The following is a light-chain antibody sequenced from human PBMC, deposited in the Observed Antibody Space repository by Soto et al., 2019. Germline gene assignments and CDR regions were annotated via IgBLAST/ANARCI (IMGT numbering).Light chain of an antibody. Sequence: QSVLTQPASVSASPGQSITISCTGTSSDFGSSNLVSWYQHHPGKAPKLIIYEGSRRPSGVSGRFSGSKSGNTASLTISGLQADDEADYYCCSFARSSTFYVFGTGTKVTVL. J-gene: IGLJ1*01. CDR1: SSDFGSSNL. V-gene: IGLV2-23*01. CDR2: EGS. CDR3: CSFARSSTFYV.